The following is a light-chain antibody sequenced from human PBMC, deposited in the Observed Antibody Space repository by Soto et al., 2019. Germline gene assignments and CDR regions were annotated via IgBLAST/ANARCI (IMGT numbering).Light chain of an antibody. CDR3: SSYTSSSTS. CDR2: DVC. J-gene: IGLJ1*01. CDR1: SSDVGGYNY. Sequence: QSALTQPASVSGSPGQSITISCTGTSSDVGGYNYVSWYQQHPGKAPKLMIYDVCNRPSGVSNRFSGSKSGNTASLTISGLQAEDEADYYCSSYTSSSTSFGTGTKLTVL. V-gene: IGLV2-14*01.